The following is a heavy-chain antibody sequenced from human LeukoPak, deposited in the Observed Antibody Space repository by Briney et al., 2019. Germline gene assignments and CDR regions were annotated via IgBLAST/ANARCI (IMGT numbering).Heavy chain of an antibody. J-gene: IGHJ4*02. CDR3: ARAQGLLLWFGESHPDRIDY. CDR1: GYTFTVYY. CDR2: INPHSGGT. Sequence: ASVKVSCKASGYTFTVYYMHWVREAPGKGLERRGWINPHSGGTNYAQKFQGGVNMTRETHNSKAYMDLSRVRAGATGVYYCARAQGLLLWFGESHPDRIDYWGQGTLVTVSS. D-gene: IGHD3-10*01. V-gene: IGHV1-2*02.